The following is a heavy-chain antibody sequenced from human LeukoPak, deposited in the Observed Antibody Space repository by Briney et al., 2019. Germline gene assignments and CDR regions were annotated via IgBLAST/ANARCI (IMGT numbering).Heavy chain of an antibody. V-gene: IGHV3-30*18. Sequence: GRSLRLSCAASGFTFSSYGMHWVRQAPGKGLEWVAVISYDGSNKYYADSVKGRFTISGDNSKNTLYLQMNSLRAEDTAVYYCAKDPAHYYDSSGYYPYWGQGTLVTVSS. CDR2: ISYDGSNK. J-gene: IGHJ4*02. D-gene: IGHD3-22*01. CDR3: AKDPAHYYDSSGYYPY. CDR1: GFTFSSYG.